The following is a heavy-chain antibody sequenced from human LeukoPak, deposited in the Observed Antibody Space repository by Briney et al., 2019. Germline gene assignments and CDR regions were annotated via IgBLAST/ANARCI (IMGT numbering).Heavy chain of an antibody. J-gene: IGHJ4*02. V-gene: IGHV1-2*02. D-gene: IGHD6-19*01. Sequence: ASVKVSCKASGYTFTGYYTHWVRQAPGQGLEWMGWINPNSGGTNYAQKFQGRVTMTRDTSISTAYMELSRLRSDDTAVYYCARDPGYSSGWYYFDYWGQGTLVTVSS. CDR1: GYTFTGYY. CDR3: ARDPGYSSGWYYFDY. CDR2: INPNSGGT.